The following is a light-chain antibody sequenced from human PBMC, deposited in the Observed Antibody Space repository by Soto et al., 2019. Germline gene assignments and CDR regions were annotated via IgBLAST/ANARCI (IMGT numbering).Light chain of an antibody. J-gene: IGLJ1*01. CDR1: SSNIGSNY. V-gene: IGLV1-47*01. CDR2: RNN. CDR3: AAWDDSLSVHYV. Sequence: QSVLTQPPSASGTPGQRVTNSCPGSSSNIGSNYVYWYQQLPGTAPKLLIYRNNQRPSGVPDRFSGSKSGTSASLAISGLRSEDEAEYYCAAWDDSLSVHYVFGTGTKVTVL.